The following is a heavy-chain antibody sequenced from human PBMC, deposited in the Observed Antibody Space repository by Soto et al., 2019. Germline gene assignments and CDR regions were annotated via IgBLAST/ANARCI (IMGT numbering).Heavy chain of an antibody. D-gene: IGHD3-22*01. V-gene: IGHV3-15*01. CDR1: GFTFSDAW. J-gene: IGHJ6*02. CDR3: TTGMGSYDPYGMDV. Sequence: EVQLVESGGGLVKPGGSLRLSCAASGFTFSDAWMTWVRQAPGKGLEWVGRIKSKTNGGTTDDAEPVKGRFIISRDDSKNTLYMQMNSLKTEDRAVYYCTTGMGSYDPYGMDVWGQGTTVTVSS. CDR2: IKSKTNGGTT.